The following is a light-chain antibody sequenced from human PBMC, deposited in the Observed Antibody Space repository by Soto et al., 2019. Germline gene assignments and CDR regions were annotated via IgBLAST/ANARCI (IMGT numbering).Light chain of an antibody. J-gene: IGKJ1*01. CDR2: WAS. Sequence: DIVMNQFPVSVPGSLGERVTINCQSSQRILYSSHNKSYLAWYQQQSGQPPKLLIYWASSRESGGPDRFSGSGSGTDYTPTISSLQQAEVAVYYCQQHYTTPPWAFGQGTKVDIK. CDR3: QQHYTTPPWA. V-gene: IGKV4-1*01. CDR1: QRILYSSHNKSY.